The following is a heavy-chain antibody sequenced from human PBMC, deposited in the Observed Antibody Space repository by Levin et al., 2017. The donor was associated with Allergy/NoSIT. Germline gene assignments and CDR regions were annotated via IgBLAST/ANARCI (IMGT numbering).Heavy chain of an antibody. CDR3: ARGSDSSTIFGVVIPPHYYHYGMDG. V-gene: IGHV1-69*06. CDR2: IIPIFGTA. Sequence: ASVKVSCKASGGTFSSYAISWVRQAPGQGLEWMGGIIPIFGTANYAQKFQGRVTITADKSTSTAYMELSSLRSEDTAVYYCARGSDSSTIFGVVIPPHYYHYGMDGWGQGTTVTVSS. J-gene: IGHJ6*02. D-gene: IGHD3-3*01. CDR1: GGTFSSYA.